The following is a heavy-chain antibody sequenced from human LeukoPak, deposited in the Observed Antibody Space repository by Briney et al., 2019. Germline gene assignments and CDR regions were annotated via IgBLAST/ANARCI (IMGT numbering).Heavy chain of an antibody. CDR1: GFTFDDYA. V-gene: IGHV3-9*01. D-gene: IGHD6-19*01. J-gene: IGHJ4*02. Sequence: GRSLRLSCAASGFTFDDYAMHWVRQAPGKGLEWVSGISWNSGSIGYADSVKGRFTISRDNAKNSLYLQMNSLRAEDTALYYCAKDRQYSSGGTGFDYWGQGTLVTVSS. CDR2: ISWNSGSI. CDR3: AKDRQYSSGGTGFDY.